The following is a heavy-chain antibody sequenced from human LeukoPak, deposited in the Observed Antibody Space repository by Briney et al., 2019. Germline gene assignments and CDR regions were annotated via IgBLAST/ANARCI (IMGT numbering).Heavy chain of an antibody. J-gene: IGHJ4*02. CDR2: IYYSGNT. CDR3: ARHQRGSCTSTSCYEFDT. D-gene: IGHD2-2*01. CDR1: GGSLSRYY. Sequence: PSETLSLTCTVSGGSLSRYYWSWIRQPPGKGLEWIAYIYYSGNTNYNPSLKSRVTISIDTSKNQFSLMLSSVTAADTAVYYCARHQRGSCTSTSCYEFDTWGQGTLVTVSS. V-gene: IGHV4-59*08.